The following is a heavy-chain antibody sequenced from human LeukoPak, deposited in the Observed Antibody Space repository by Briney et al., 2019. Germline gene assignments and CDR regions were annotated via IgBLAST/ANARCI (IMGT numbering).Heavy chain of an antibody. V-gene: IGHV4-4*02. Sequence: SGTLSLTCAVSGGSISSSNWWSWVRQPPGKGLEWIGEIYHSGSTNYNPSLKSRVTISVDKSKNQFSLKLSSVTAADTAVYYCARDREAAGPDAFDIWGQGTMVPVSS. D-gene: IGHD6-13*01. CDR1: GGSISSSNW. J-gene: IGHJ3*02. CDR2: IYHSGST. CDR3: ARDREAAGPDAFDI.